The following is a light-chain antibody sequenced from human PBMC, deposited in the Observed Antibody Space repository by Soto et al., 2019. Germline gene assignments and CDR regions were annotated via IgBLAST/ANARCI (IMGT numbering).Light chain of an antibody. CDR2: DVS. CDR3: QQYNSYSLLT. V-gene: IGKV1-5*01. Sequence: DIQMTQSPSTLSASVGDRVTITCRASQSISSWLAWYQQKPGKAPKLLIYDVSSLESGVPSRFSGSGSGTEFTLTISSLQPDDFATYYCQQYNSYSLLTFGQGTKVDIK. J-gene: IGKJ1*01. CDR1: QSISSW.